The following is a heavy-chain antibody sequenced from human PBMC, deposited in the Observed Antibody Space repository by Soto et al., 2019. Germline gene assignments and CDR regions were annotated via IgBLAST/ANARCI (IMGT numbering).Heavy chain of an antibody. D-gene: IGHD6-19*01. CDR1: GFTFSSYW. CDR3: ARDSGWYQNWFDP. V-gene: IGHV3-7*01. Sequence: PGGSLRLSCAASGFTFSSYWMSWVRQAPGKGLEWVANIKQDGSEKYYVDSVKGRFTISRDNAKNSLYLQMNSLRAEDTAVYYCARDSGWYQNWFDPWGQGTLVTVSS. CDR2: IKQDGSEK. J-gene: IGHJ5*02.